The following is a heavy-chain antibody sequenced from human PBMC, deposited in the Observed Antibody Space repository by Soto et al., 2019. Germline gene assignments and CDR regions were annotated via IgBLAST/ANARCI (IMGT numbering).Heavy chain of an antibody. D-gene: IGHD3-22*01. Sequence: EVQLVETGGGLIQPGGSRRLSCAASGFTVRSNFMSWFRQAPGKGLEWVSVIYAGGSTYYGDSVKGRFTISRDTSKNTLSLQMNRLRVEDTAVYYCARGVGNDVSGENHFDYWGQGTLITVSS. J-gene: IGHJ4*02. V-gene: IGHV3-53*02. CDR3: ARGVGNDVSGENHFDY. CDR2: IYAGGST. CDR1: GFTVRSNF.